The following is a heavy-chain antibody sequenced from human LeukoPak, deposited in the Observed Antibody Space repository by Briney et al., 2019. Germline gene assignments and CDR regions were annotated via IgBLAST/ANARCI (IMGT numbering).Heavy chain of an antibody. D-gene: IGHD1-1*01. CDR1: GFTFTGYY. CDR3: ARVQREGTPFDY. Sequence: ASVKVSCKATGFTFTGYYMHWVRQAPGQGLEWMGWINPNSGGTNYAQKFQGRVTMTRDTSISTAYMELSRLRSDDTAVYYCARVQREGTPFDYWGQGTLVTVSS. J-gene: IGHJ4*02. V-gene: IGHV1-2*02. CDR2: INPNSGGT.